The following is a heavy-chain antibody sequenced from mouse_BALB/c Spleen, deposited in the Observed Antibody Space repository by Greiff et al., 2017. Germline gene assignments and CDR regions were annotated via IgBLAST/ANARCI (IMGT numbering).Heavy chain of an antibody. Sequence: EVQLVESGGGLVQPKGSLKLSCAASGFTFNTYAMNWVRQAPGKGLEWVARIRSKSNNYATYYADSVKDRFTISRDDSQSMLYLQMNNLKTEDTAMYYCVRGVFAYWGQGTLVTVSA. CDR1: GFTFNTYA. J-gene: IGHJ3*01. CDR2: IRSKSNNYAT. V-gene: IGHV10-1*02. CDR3: VRGVFAY.